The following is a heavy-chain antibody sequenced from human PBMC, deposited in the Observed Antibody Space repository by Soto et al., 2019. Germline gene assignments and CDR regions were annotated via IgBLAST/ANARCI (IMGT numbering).Heavy chain of an antibody. D-gene: IGHD6-6*01. V-gene: IGHV3-9*01. J-gene: IGHJ4*02. Sequence: GGSLRLSCAASGFTFDDYAMHWVRQAPGKGLEWVSGISWNSGSIGYADSVKGRFTISRDNAKNSLYLQMNSLRAEDTALYYCAKDREYSSSSDFDYWGQGTLVTVSS. CDR3: AKDREYSSSSDFDY. CDR2: ISWNSGSI. CDR1: GFTFDDYA.